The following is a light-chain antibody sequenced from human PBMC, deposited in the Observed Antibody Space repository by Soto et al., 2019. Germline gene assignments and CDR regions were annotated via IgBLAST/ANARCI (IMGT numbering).Light chain of an antibody. Sequence: EVVMTQSPATLSVSPGERATLSCRASQSIRTNLAWYQQRPGQAPRLLIYGASTRATGIPARFSGSGSGTEFTLTIISLQSEDFAVYFCQQYNNWPPYTFGQGTKLEIK. CDR3: QQYNNWPPYT. J-gene: IGKJ2*01. CDR1: QSIRTN. V-gene: IGKV3-15*01. CDR2: GAS.